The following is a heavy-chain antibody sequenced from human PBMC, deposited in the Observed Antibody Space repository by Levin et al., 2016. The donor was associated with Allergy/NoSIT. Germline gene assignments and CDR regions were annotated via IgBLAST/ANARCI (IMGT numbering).Heavy chain of an antibody. J-gene: IGHJ6*02. CDR2: IIPIFGTA. D-gene: IGHD2-8*01. Sequence: WVRQAPGQGLEWMGGIIPIFGTANYAQKFQGRVTITADESTSTAYMELSSLRSEDTAVYYCARPLAVSRLGYCTNGVCPLQAYYYYYGMDVWGQGTTVTVSS. V-gene: IGHV1-69*01. CDR3: ARPLAVSRLGYCTNGVCPLQAYYYYYGMDV.